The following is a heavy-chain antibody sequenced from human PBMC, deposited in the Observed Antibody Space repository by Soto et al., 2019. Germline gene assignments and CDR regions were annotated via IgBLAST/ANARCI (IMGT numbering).Heavy chain of an antibody. CDR3: ARDWESSVSTWSFGGF. V-gene: IGHV1-69*08. CDR1: GGTYSPYT. D-gene: IGHD3-16*01. J-gene: IGHJ4*02. Sequence: QVQLVQSGAEVKKPGSSVKVSCKSSGGTYSPYTINWVRQAPGQGLEWMGRILPFLGVTNYGLKFQARVTITADKATNTAYMELRGLRLEDTAVYYCARDWESSVSTWSFGGFWGRGTLVNVSA. CDR2: ILPFLGVT.